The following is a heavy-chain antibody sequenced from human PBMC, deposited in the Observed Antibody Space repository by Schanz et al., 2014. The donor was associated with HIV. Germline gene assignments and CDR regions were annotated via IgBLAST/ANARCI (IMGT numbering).Heavy chain of an antibody. Sequence: EVQLLESGGGLEQPGGSLRLSCAASGFTFSSYAMTWVRQAPGKGLEWVARSRVKSDSYATEYAASVTGRFTISRDDSKNSVYLQMNSLNIEDTAVYYCRGYRFYYGVDFWGQGTTVTVS. J-gene: IGHJ6*02. CDR3: RGYRFYYGVDF. V-gene: IGHV3-72*01. D-gene: IGHD5-18*01. CDR1: GFTFSSYA. CDR2: SRVKSDSYAT.